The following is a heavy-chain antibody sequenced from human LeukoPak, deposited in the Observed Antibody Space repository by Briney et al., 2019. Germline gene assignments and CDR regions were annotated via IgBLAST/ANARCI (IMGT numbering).Heavy chain of an antibody. J-gene: IGHJ3*02. D-gene: IGHD4-23*01. CDR1: GYTFTGYY. Sequence: GASVKVSCKASGYTFTGYYMHWVRQAPGQGLEWMGWINPNSGGTNYAQKFQGRVTMTRDTSISTAYMELSSLRSDDTAVYYCARDRDYGGNSGALDIWGQGTMVTVSS. CDR2: INPNSGGT. V-gene: IGHV1-2*02. CDR3: ARDRDYGGNSGALDI.